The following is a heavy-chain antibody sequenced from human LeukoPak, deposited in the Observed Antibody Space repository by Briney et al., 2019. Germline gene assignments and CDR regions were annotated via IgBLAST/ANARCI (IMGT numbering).Heavy chain of an antibody. J-gene: IGHJ4*02. V-gene: IGHV3-74*01. D-gene: IGHD1-1*01. CDR2: ITPDGSST. CDR1: GFTFSSYW. CDR3: ATVGNYYFDY. Sequence: PGGSLRLSCAASGFTFSSYWIHWVRQAPGKGLVWVSRITPDGSSTNYADSVKDRFTISRDNAKNTLYLQMNSLRAEDTAVYYCATVGNYYFDYWGQGTLVTVSS.